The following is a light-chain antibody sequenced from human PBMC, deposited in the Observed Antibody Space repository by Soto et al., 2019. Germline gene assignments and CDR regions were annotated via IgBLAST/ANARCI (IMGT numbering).Light chain of an antibody. CDR1: SSDVGGYNY. J-gene: IGLJ2*01. CDR2: EVN. CDR3: SSYVGSNFHVL. Sequence: QSALTQPPSASGSPGQSVAISCTGTSSDVGGYNYVSWYQQHPGKAPKLMIYEVNKRPSGVPDRFSGSKSGNTASLTVSGLQAEDEADYYCSSYVGSNFHVLFGGGTKVT. V-gene: IGLV2-8*01.